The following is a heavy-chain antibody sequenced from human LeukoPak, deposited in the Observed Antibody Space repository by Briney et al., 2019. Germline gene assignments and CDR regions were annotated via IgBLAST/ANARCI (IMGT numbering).Heavy chain of an antibody. J-gene: IGHJ4*02. D-gene: IGHD1-1*01. CDR1: GFTFDDYG. V-gene: IGHV3-20*04. CDR2: INWNCGST. Sequence: GGSLRLSCAASGFTFDDYGMSWVRQAPGKGLELVSAINWNCGSTGYADSVKGRFTISRDNAENPLYLQMHSLRAEDTAFYYCTKDGYDDASRLYYLDYWGQGTLVTVSS. CDR3: TKDGYDDASRLYYLDY.